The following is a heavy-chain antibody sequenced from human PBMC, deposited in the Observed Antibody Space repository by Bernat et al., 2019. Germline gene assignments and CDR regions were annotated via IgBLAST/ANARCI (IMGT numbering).Heavy chain of an antibody. V-gene: IGHV3-15*07. J-gene: IGHJ4*02. CDR1: NFTFNYAW. Sequence: EVQLVESGGDLVKPGGSLRLSCAASNFTFNYAWMNWVRQAPGKGLEWVGRIKSKSDGGTTDYAAPVKGRFTVSRDDSKKTLYLEMNSLKTEDTAVYYCTTDNGGSGSWYLGRRAKDAGYWGQGTLVTVSS. CDR2: IKSKSDGGTT. CDR3: TTDNGGSGSWYLGRRAKDAGY. D-gene: IGHD6-13*01.